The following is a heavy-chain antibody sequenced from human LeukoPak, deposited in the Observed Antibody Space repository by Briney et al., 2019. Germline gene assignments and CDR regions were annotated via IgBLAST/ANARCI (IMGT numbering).Heavy chain of an antibody. V-gene: IGHV3-7*03. Sequence: GGSLRLSCAASGLTFRNFWMCWVRQAPGKGLEWAATIKQDGSGQYYVDSVKGRFTISRDNAKNSLYLQMNSLRVEDTAVFYCARDQYDTWSRRGNFDSWGQGTLVTVSS. CDR1: GLTFRNFW. CDR3: ARDQYDTWSRRGNFDS. CDR2: IKQDGSGQ. J-gene: IGHJ4*02. D-gene: IGHD3-3*01.